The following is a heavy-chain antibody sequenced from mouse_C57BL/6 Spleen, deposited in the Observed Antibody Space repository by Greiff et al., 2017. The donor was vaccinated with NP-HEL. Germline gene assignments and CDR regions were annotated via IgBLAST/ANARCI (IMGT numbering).Heavy chain of an antibody. CDR1: GFSLSTSGMG. CDR3: ARRALPDLPWGDAMDD. CDR2: IYWDDDK. J-gene: IGHJ4*01. Sequence: QVTLKVSGPGILQSSQTLSLTCSFSGFSLSTSGMGVSWIRQPSGKGLEWLAHIYWDDDKRYNPSLKSRLTIAKDTSRHQVFLKSTSVDTADTATYYCARRALPDLPWGDAMDDWGQGTSVTVSA. V-gene: IGHV8-12*01. D-gene: IGHD2-1*01.